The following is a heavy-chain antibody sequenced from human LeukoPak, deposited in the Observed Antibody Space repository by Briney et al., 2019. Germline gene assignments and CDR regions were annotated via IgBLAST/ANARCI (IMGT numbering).Heavy chain of an antibody. D-gene: IGHD3-10*01. CDR3: AKDSYGSGSYPSLFNY. V-gene: IGHV3-23*01. CDR1: GFTFSTYW. CDR2: IRGSGGST. J-gene: IGHJ4*01. Sequence: GGSLRLSCAASGFTFSTYWVHWVRQAPGKGLEWVSAIRGSGGSTYYADSVKGRFTISRDNSKNTLYLQMNSLRAEDTAVYYCAKDSYGSGSYPSLFNYWGHGTLVTVSS.